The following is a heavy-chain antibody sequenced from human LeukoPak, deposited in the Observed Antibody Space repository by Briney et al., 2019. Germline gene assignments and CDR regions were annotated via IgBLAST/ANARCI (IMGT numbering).Heavy chain of an antibody. CDR3: AKSGGYGLIDY. D-gene: IGHD1-26*01. V-gene: IGHV4-39*01. CDR2: IYSSGST. Sequence: ASETLSLTCTVSGASVSGSPYYWGWLRQPPGKGLEWIGSIYSSGSTYYNASLLSRVTISIETSKNQISLRLNSVTAADTAIYYCAKSGGYGLIDYWGQGTLVTVSS. CDR1: GASVSGSPYY. J-gene: IGHJ4*02.